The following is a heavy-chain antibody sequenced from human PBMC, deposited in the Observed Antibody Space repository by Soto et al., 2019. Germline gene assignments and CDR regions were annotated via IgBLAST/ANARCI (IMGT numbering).Heavy chain of an antibody. CDR2: IYYSGST. CDR3: ARVWDWNYFDY. J-gene: IGHJ4*02. V-gene: IGHV4-59*01. CDR1: GGSISSYY. D-gene: IGHD1-1*01. Sequence: KPSETLSLTCSVSGGSISSYYCSWIRQPPGKGLEWIGYIYYSGSTNYNPSLKSRVTISVDTSKNQFSLKLSSVTAADTAVYYCARVWDWNYFDYWGQGTLVTVSS.